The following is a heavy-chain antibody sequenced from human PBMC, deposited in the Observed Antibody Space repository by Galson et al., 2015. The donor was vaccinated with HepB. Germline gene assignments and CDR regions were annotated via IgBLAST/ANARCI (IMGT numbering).Heavy chain of an antibody. J-gene: IGHJ4*02. V-gene: IGHV1-2*06. CDR1: GYTFTGYY. Sequence: SVKVSCKASGYTFTGYYIHWLRQAPGQGLEWMGRINPNTGGTNYAQKFQGRFTMTRDTSISTAYMELSRLRSDDTAVYYCARDQGYCSGVKYYLYYFDYWGQGTLVTVSS. D-gene: IGHD2-15*01. CDR3: ARDQGYCSGVKYYLYYFDY. CDR2: INPNTGGT.